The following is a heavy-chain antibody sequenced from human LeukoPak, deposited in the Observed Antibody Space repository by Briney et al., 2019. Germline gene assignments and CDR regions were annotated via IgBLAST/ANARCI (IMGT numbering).Heavy chain of an antibody. CDR1: GFTYTSYS. CDR2: TSDRGDYT. D-gene: IGHD1-26*01. Sequence: GGSLRLSCAASGFTYTSYSMSWVRQAPGKGLEWVSGTSDRGDYTYYADSVKGRFTISRDNSKNTLYLQMNSLRAEDTALYFCAKKAQYNGNYPLDYWGQGTLVTVSS. CDR3: AKKAQYNGNYPLDY. J-gene: IGHJ4*02. V-gene: IGHV3-23*01.